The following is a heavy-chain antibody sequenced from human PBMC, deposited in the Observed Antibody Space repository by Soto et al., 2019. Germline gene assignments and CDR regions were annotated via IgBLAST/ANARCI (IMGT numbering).Heavy chain of an antibody. CDR2: ISGSGGST. V-gene: IGHV3-23*01. D-gene: IGHD3-10*01. J-gene: IGHJ4*02. CDR1: GFTFSSYA. CDR3: AKDLSITMVRGVAGTFDY. Sequence: PGGSLRLSCAASGFTFSSYAMSWVRQAPGKGLEWVSAISGSGGSTYYADSVKGRFTISRDNSKNTLYLQMNSLRAEDTAVYYCAKDLSITMVRGVAGTFDYWGQGTLVTVSS.